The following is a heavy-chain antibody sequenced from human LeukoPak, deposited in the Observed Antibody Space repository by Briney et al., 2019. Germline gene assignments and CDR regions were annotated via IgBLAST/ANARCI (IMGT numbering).Heavy chain of an antibody. Sequence: GASVKVSCKASGYTFTSYAMNWVRQAPGQGLEWMGWINTDTGNPTYAQGFTGRFVFSLDTSVSTAYLQISSLKAEDTAVYYCARHLSSSWYPHYYGMDVWGQGTTVTVSS. V-gene: IGHV7-4-1*02. CDR2: INTDTGNP. CDR1: GYTFTSYA. D-gene: IGHD6-13*01. CDR3: ARHLSSSWYPHYYGMDV. J-gene: IGHJ6*02.